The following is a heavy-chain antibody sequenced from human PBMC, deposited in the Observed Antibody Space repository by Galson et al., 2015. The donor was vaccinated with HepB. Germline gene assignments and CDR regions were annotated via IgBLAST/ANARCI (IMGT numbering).Heavy chain of an antibody. Sequence: TLSLTCTVSGGSISSGGYYWSWIRQHPGKGLEWIGYIYYSGSTYYNPSLKSRVTISVDTSKNQFSLKLSSVTAADTAVYYCARLITMVRGSQQEYYYYMDVWGKGTTVTVSS. V-gene: IGHV4-31*03. J-gene: IGHJ6*03. CDR2: IYYSGST. CDR3: ARLITMVRGSQQEYYYYMDV. CDR1: GGSISSGGYY. D-gene: IGHD3-10*01.